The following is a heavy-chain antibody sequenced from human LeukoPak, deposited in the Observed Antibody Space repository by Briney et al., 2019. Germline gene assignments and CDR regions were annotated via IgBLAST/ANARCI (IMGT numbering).Heavy chain of an antibody. J-gene: IGHJ4*02. D-gene: IGHD3-22*01. V-gene: IGHV3-23*01. CDR1: GFIFNNYG. Sequence: GGSLRLSCAASGFIFNNYGLVWVRQAPGKGLEWVLAISNDGGGTTYADFVKGRFSVSRDNSKNTLSLQMNSLRAEDTALYYCAKGSSGYFFDLWGQGTLVTVSS. CDR2: ISNDGGGT. CDR3: AKGSSGYFFDL.